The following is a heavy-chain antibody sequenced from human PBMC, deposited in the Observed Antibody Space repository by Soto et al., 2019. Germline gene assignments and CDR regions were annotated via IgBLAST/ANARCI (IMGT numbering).Heavy chain of an antibody. Sequence: SETLSLTCAVYGGSFCGYYWSWIRQPPGKGLEWIGEINHSGSTNYNPSLKSRVTISVDTSKNQFSLKLSSVTAADTAVYYCARAPPGIAAAASNWFDPWGQGTLVTVSS. CDR3: ARAPPGIAAAASNWFDP. CDR2: INHSGST. V-gene: IGHV4-34*01. J-gene: IGHJ5*02. CDR1: GGSFCGYY. D-gene: IGHD6-13*01.